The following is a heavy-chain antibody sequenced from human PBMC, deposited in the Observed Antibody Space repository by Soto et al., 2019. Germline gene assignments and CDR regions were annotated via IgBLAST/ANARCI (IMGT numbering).Heavy chain of an antibody. D-gene: IGHD2-2*01. CDR3: AKESYRGDIVLTPAPYGNDY. CDR1: EFTFKSYG. V-gene: IGHV3-30*18. J-gene: IGHJ4*02. CDR2: MSYDGNKK. Sequence: QVQLVESGGGVVQAGRSLRLSCVASEFTFKSYGVHWVRQAPGKGLAWVAVMSYDGNKKHYADSVRGRFTISRDNSKNTLYLQMNSLRTEDTAVYYCAKESYRGDIVLTPAPYGNDYWGQGTLVTVSS.